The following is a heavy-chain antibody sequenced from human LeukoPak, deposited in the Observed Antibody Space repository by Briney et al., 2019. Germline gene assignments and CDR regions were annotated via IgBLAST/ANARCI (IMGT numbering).Heavy chain of an antibody. D-gene: IGHD5-24*01. V-gene: IGHV4-39*01. Sequence: SETLSLTCSVSGGSIGSSSYCWGWIRQPPGKGLEWIGTICYSGSTFYNPSRKSRVTLSVDTSKNQFSLKLSSVTAADTAVYYCARTENYIPEDCFDPWGQGTLVTVSS. CDR1: GGSIGSSSYC. CDR2: ICYSGST. J-gene: IGHJ5*02. CDR3: ARTENYIPEDCFDP.